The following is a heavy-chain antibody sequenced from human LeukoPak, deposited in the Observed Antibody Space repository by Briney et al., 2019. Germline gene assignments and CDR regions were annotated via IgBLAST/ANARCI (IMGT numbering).Heavy chain of an antibody. Sequence: GGSLRISCAASGFTFSSHSVNWVRQAPGKGLEWVSSISSSSNYIYYADSVKGRFTISRDNSKNTLYLQMNSLRAEDTAVYYCAKDPDYDFWSGDNWFDPWGQGTLVTVSS. CDR2: ISSSSNYI. CDR3: AKDPDYDFWSGDNWFDP. J-gene: IGHJ5*02. D-gene: IGHD3-3*01. V-gene: IGHV3-21*04. CDR1: GFTFSSHS.